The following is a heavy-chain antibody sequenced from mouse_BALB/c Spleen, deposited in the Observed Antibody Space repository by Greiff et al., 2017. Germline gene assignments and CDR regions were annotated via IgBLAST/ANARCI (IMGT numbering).Heavy chain of an antibody. V-gene: IGHV5-6-5*01. Sequence: EVKLVESGGGLVKPGGSLKLSCAASGFTFSSYAMSWVRQTPEKRLEWVASISCGGSTYYPDSVKGRFTISRDNARNILYLQMSSLRSEDTAMYYCARTWETDWGQGTTLTVSS. J-gene: IGHJ2*01. CDR1: GFTFSSYA. CDR3: ARTWETD. D-gene: IGHD4-1*01. CDR2: ISCGGST.